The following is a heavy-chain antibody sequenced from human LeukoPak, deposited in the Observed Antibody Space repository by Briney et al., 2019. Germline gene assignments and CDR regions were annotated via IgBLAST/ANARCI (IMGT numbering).Heavy chain of an antibody. CDR2: INPNSGGT. CDR3: VRGNGYCFDY. J-gene: IGHJ4*02. Sequence: ASVKVSCKASGYTFTAYYMHWVRQAPGQGLGWMGRINPNSGGTNYAQKFQGRVTMTRDTSISTAYMELSRLRSDDTAVYYCVRGNGYCFDYWGQGTPVTVSS. V-gene: IGHV1-2*06. D-gene: IGHD2-8*01. CDR1: GYTFTAYY.